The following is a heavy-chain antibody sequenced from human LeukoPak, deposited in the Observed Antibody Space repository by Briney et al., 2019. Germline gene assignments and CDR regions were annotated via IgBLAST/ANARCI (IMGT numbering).Heavy chain of an antibody. Sequence: PGRSLRLSCAASGFTFDDYAMHWVRQAPGKGLEWVSGISWNSGSIGYADSVKGRFTIPRDNAKNSLYLQMNSLRAEDTALYYCAKDSGGGSSDSYYYYGMDVWGQGTTVTVSS. CDR3: AKDSGGGSSDSYYYYGMDV. CDR1: GFTFDDYA. CDR2: ISWNSGSI. D-gene: IGHD6-6*01. V-gene: IGHV3-9*01. J-gene: IGHJ6*02.